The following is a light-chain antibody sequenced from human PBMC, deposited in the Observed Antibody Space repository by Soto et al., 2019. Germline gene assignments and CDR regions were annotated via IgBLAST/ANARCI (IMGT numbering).Light chain of an antibody. CDR2: DAS. Sequence: EIVLTQSPATLSLSPGERATLSCRASQSVSSYLAWYQQKPGQAPRLLIYDASNRATGIPARFSGSGSGTDFTLTISILEPEDFAVYYCQQRSNLFGGGTKVEIK. CDR3: QQRSNL. CDR1: QSVSSY. V-gene: IGKV3-11*01. J-gene: IGKJ4*01.